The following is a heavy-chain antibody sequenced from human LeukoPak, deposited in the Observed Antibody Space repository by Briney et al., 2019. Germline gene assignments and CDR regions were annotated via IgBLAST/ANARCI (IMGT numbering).Heavy chain of an antibody. D-gene: IGHD6-13*01. CDR2: IWYDGSNK. CDR3: ARDFGQQLVLDY. J-gene: IGHJ4*02. CDR1: GFTFSSYG. V-gene: IGHV3-33*01. Sequence: GSLRLSCAASGFTFSSYGMHWVRQAPGKGLEWVAVIWYDGSNKYYADSVKGRFTISRDNSKNTLYLQMNSLRAEDTAVYYCARDFGQQLVLDYWGQGTLVTVSS.